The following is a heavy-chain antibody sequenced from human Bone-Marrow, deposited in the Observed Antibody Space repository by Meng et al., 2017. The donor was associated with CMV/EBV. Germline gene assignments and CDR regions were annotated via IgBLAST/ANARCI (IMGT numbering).Heavy chain of an antibody. CDR2: ISYDGSNK. CDR3: ARDRSGSYHLGGAFDF. CDR1: GFTFSSYA. D-gene: IGHD1-26*01. V-gene: IGHV3-30-3*01. Sequence: GGSLRLSCAASGFTFSSYAMHWVRQAPGKGLEWVAVISYDGSNKYYADSVKGRFTISRDNSKNTLYLQMNSLRAEDTAVYYCARDRSGSYHLGGAFDFWGQGTMVTVSS. J-gene: IGHJ3*01.